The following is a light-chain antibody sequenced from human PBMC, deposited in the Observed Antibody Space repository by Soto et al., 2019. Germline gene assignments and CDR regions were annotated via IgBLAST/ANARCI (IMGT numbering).Light chain of an antibody. CDR2: DTS. J-gene: IGKJ5*01. V-gene: IGKV3-15*01. Sequence: ETVMAQSPATLSVSPGETATISCRASQGVSSKVAWYQQKPGQGPRLLIYDTSTRATGIPARFSGSGSGTEFTLTISSLQSEDFATYYCQRADSFPFITFGQGTRLEIK. CDR1: QGVSSK. CDR3: QRADSFPFIT.